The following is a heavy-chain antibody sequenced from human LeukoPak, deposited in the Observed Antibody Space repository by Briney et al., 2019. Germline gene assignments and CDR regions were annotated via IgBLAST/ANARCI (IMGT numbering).Heavy chain of an antibody. D-gene: IGHD5-18*01. Sequence: ASEKVSCKASGYTFTSYDINWVRQATGQGLEWMGWMNPNSGNTGYAQKFQGRVTMTRNTSISTAYMELSSLRSEDTAVYYCATIRGYSYGFDYWGQGTLVTVSS. V-gene: IGHV1-8*01. CDR2: MNPNSGNT. J-gene: IGHJ4*02. CDR1: GYTFTSYD. CDR3: ATIRGYSYGFDY.